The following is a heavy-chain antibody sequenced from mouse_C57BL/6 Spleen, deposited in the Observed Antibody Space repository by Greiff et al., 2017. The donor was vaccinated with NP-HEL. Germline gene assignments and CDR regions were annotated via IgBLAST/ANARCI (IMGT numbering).Heavy chain of an antibody. V-gene: IGHV1-19*01. CDR3: ARWRYSNYEAMDY. J-gene: IGHJ4*01. CDR1: GYTFTDYY. D-gene: IGHD2-5*01. Sequence: EVQLQQSGPVLVKPGASVKMSCKASGYTFTDYYMNWVKQSHGKSLEWIGVINPYNGGTSYNQKFKGKATLTVDKSSSTAYMELNSLTSEDSAVYYCARWRYSNYEAMDYWGQGTSVTVSS. CDR2: INPYNGGT.